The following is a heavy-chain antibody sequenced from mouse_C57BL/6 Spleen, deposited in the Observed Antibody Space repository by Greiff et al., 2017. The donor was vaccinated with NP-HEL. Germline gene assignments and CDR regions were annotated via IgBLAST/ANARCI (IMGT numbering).Heavy chain of an antibody. D-gene: IGHD1-1*01. Sequence: VQLQQPGAELVMPGASVKLSCKASGYTFTSYWMHWVKQRPGQGLEWIGEIDPSDSYTNYNQKFKGKSTLTVDKSSSTAYMQLSSLTSEDSAVYYCARSLLYYGSSYLYWYFDVWGTGTTVTVSS. CDR2: IDPSDSYT. V-gene: IGHV1-69*01. CDR1: GYTFTSYW. J-gene: IGHJ1*03. CDR3: ARSLLYYGSSYLYWYFDV.